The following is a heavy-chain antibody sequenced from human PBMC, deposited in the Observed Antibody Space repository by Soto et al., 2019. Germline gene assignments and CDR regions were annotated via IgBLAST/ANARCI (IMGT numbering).Heavy chain of an antibody. J-gene: IGHJ4*02. Sequence: QVQLQESGPGLVKPSQTLSLTCTVSGGSISSGGYYWSWIRQHPGKGLEWIGYIYYSGSTYYNPSLNSRVTISVDTSKNQFSLKLSSVTAADTAVYYCARGGYYGSGSYYLFDYWGQGTLVTVSS. CDR2: IYYSGST. CDR1: GGSISSGGYY. V-gene: IGHV4-31*03. D-gene: IGHD3-10*01. CDR3: ARGGYYGSGSYYLFDY.